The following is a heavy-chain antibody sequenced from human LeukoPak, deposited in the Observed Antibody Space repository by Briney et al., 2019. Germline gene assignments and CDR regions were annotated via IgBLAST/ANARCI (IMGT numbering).Heavy chain of an antibody. CDR1: GFTFSSYW. Sequence: GGSLRLSCAASGFTFSSYWMHWVRQAPGKGLEWVSSISSSSSYIYYADSVKGRFTISRDNAKNTLYLQVNSLRAEDTAVYYCARELDCGGDCYPRLYYFDYWGQGTLVTVSS. D-gene: IGHD2-21*02. CDR2: ISSSSSYI. V-gene: IGHV3-21*01. J-gene: IGHJ4*02. CDR3: ARELDCGGDCYPRLYYFDY.